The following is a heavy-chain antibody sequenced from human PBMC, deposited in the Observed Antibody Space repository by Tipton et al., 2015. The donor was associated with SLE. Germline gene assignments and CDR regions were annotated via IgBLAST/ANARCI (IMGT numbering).Heavy chain of an antibody. V-gene: IGHV4-39*07. CDR1: GGSISSTSNY. Sequence: PGLVKPSETLSLTCTVSGGSISSTSNYWGWLRQPPGKGLEWIGSIYYSGSTYYNPPLKSRVTMSVDTSRTQFSLKLRSVTAADTAVYYCARDYGSSSDYDYYYGLDAWGQGTTVTVPS. CDR2: IYYSGST. D-gene: IGHD6-6*01. CDR3: ARDYGSSSDYDYYYGLDA. J-gene: IGHJ6*02.